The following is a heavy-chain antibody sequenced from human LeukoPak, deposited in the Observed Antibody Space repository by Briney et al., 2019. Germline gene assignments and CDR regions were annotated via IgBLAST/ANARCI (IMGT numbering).Heavy chain of an antibody. CDR2: INSDGSST. CDR1: GFTFSRSW. J-gene: IGHJ6*02. Sequence: GGSLRLSCVASGFTFSRSWMTWVRQAPGKGLVWVSRINSDGSSTSYADSVKGRLTISRDNAKNTLYLQMNSLRVEDTAVYYCARDGYCSSTTCYRNRAFYYYGMDVWGQGTTVAVSS. CDR3: ARDGYCSSTTCYRNRAFYYYGMDV. D-gene: IGHD2-2*01. V-gene: IGHV3-74*01.